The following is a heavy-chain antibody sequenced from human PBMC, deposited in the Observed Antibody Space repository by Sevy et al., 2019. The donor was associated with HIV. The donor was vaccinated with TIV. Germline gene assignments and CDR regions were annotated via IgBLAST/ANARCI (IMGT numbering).Heavy chain of an antibody. Sequence: GGSLRRSCAASGFASGFTFSSFAMSWVRQLPGKGLEWVSTINGRGGSTYYADSVKGRFNLSRDNSNNARFRQMDSLTPEDTALYYCALPTPRIAPSSAAFFDSWGYGTLVTVSS. CDR1: GFTFSSFA. D-gene: IGHD1-26*01. CDR3: ALPTPRIAPSSAAFFDS. V-gene: IGHV3-23*01. J-gene: IGHJ4*01. CDR2: INGRGGST.